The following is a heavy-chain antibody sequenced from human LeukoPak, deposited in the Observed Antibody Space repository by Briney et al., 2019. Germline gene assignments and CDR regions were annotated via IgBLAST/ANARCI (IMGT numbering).Heavy chain of an antibody. V-gene: IGHV4-59*01. CDR1: AASISSYY. CDR2: IYASGST. CDR3: PRDPSLYYFDY. D-gene: IGHD3-16*01. Sequence: SETLSLTCTVSAASISSYYWSWIGQPPGKELEWIGYIYASGSTSYNPSLKSRVTISFNTSKNQFSVHLRSVSTADTSVYYCPRDPSLYYFDYWGQGTLVTVSS. J-gene: IGHJ4*02.